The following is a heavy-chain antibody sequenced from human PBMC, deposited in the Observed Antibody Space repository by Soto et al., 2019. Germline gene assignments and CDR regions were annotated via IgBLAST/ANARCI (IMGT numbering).Heavy chain of an antibody. CDR1: GYTFTSYY. J-gene: IGHJ4*02. CDR2: INPSGGST. CDR3: AFYGSGSYED. V-gene: IGHV1-46*03. Sequence: QVQLVQSGAEVKKPGASVKVSCKASGYTFTSYYMHWVRQAPGQGLEWMGIINPSGGSTSYAQKCQGGVTMTRDTSTSTVYMELSSLRSEDTAVYYCAFYGSGSYEDWGQGTLVTVSS. D-gene: IGHD3-10*01.